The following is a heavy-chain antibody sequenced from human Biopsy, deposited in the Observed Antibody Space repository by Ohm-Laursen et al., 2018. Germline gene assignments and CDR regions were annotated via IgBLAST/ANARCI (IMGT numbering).Heavy chain of an antibody. V-gene: IGHV4-34*01. CDR2: INHSGST. CDR3: ARGEYYAYWSGARKLNYFDY. Sequence: SDTLSLTCVVSGGSFSGTYWSWIRQTPGMGLESIGEINHSGSTKYNPSFESRVTISVDTSKNQFSLNLFPVTAADAARYFCARGEYYAYWSGARKLNYFDYWGQGTLVIVSS. D-gene: IGHD3-3*01. CDR1: GGSFSGTY. J-gene: IGHJ4*02.